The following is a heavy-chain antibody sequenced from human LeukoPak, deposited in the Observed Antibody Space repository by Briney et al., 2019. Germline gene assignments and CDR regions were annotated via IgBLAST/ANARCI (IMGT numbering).Heavy chain of an antibody. V-gene: IGHV3-7*03. CDR3: ARDYTGYFP. Sequence: GGSLRLSCAASGFTFSSYAMHWVRQAPGKGLEWVANIKTDGSEKYYVDSVKGRFTISRDNAKNSLYLQMNSLRAEDTAVYYCARDYTGYFPWGQGTLVIVSS. J-gene: IGHJ5*02. CDR1: GFTFSSYA. D-gene: IGHD3-9*01. CDR2: IKTDGSEK.